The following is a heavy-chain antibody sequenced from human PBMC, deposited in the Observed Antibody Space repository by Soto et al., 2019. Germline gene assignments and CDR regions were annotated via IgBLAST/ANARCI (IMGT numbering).Heavy chain of an antibody. J-gene: IGHJ5*02. D-gene: IGHD2-2*01. Sequence: QVQLQESGPGLVKPSETLSLTCTVSAGSISSGDYYWSWIRQHPGRGLEWIGYIYYSGSTYYNPSLQSRLTMSLDTSNTQCSLKLSPVPAADTAVYCCARGVLPAARFVPWGQGTLVTVS. CDR2: IYYSGST. CDR3: ARGVLPAARFVP. CDR1: AGSISSGDYY. V-gene: IGHV4-31*03.